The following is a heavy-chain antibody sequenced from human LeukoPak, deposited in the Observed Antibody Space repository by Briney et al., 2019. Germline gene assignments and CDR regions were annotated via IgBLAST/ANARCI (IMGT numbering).Heavy chain of an antibody. V-gene: IGHV1-46*01. CDR2: INPSGVST. Sequence: ASVKVSCKASGYTFTGYYMHLVRQAPGQGLEWMGIINPSGVSTSHAQKFQGRATMTRDTSTSTVYMGLTSLRSEDTAVYYCPRADILTGYYFDYWGQGTLVTVSS. J-gene: IGHJ4*02. CDR3: PRADILTGYYFDY. D-gene: IGHD3-9*01. CDR1: GYTFTGYY.